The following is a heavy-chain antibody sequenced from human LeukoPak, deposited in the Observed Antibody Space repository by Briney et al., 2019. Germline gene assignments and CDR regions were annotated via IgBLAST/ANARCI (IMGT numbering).Heavy chain of an antibody. J-gene: IGHJ3*02. V-gene: IGHV4-59*08. CDR2: IYYSGST. Sequence: NPSETLSLTCTVSGGSISSYYWSWIRQPPGKGLEWIGYIYYSGSTNYNPSLKSRVTISVDTSKNQFSLKLSSVTAADTAVYYCARPHGGGTVAPGAFDIWGQGTMVTVSS. D-gene: IGHD4-23*01. CDR3: ARPHGGGTVAPGAFDI. CDR1: GGSISSYY.